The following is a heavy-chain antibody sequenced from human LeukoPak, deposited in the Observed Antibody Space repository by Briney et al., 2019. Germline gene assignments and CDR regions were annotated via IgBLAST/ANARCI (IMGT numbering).Heavy chain of an antibody. J-gene: IGHJ4*02. CDR2: VYSGGSR. Sequence: GGSLRLSCTATGFIVTSNYINWVRQGPGKGLGWVSLVYSGGSRYYADSVKGRFTISRDNSKNMVYLQMNSLRAEDTAMYYCARGPPAVLIDTYGWGQGTLVTVSS. CDR1: GFIVTSNY. V-gene: IGHV3-66*01. CDR3: ARGPPAVLIDTYG. D-gene: IGHD2-8*01.